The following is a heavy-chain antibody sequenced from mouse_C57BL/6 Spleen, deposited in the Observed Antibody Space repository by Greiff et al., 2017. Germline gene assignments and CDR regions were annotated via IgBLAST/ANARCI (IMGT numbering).Heavy chain of an antibody. V-gene: IGHV1-64*01. CDR2: IHPNSGST. CDR1: GYTFTSYW. CDR3: ARGLLRERLYFDY. D-gene: IGHD1-1*01. Sequence: VQLQQPGAELVKPGASVKLSCKASGYTFTSYWMHWVKQRPGQGLEWIGMIHPNSGSTNYNEKFTSKATLTVDKSSSTAYMQLSSLTAEDSAVYYCARGLLRERLYFDYWGQGTTLTVSS. J-gene: IGHJ2*01.